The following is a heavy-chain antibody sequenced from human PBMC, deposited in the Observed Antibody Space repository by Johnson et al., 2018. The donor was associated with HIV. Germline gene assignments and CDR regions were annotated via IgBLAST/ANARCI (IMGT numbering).Heavy chain of an antibody. CDR2: ISWDGGST. D-gene: IGHD4-23*01. V-gene: IGHV3-43D*03. Sequence: SLRLSCAASGFTFDDYAMHWVRQAPGKGLEWVSLISWDGGSTYYADSVKGRFTISRDNAKNSLYLQMNSLRAEDTAVYYCAKNRGYGGNLDAFDIWGQGKMVTVSS. J-gene: IGHJ3*02. CDR1: GFTFDDYA. CDR3: AKNRGYGGNLDAFDI.